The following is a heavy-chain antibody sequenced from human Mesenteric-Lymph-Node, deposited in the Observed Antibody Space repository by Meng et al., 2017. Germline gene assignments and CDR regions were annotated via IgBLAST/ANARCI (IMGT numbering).Heavy chain of an antibody. D-gene: IGHD3-22*01. CDR1: GFTFCSSS. CDR3: VRASGLLPFDY. Sequence: GESLKISCAASGFTFCSSSMHWVSQGPEKGLEWVADIECDGSEKYYVDPVKGRLSISRDSAKNSLYLQVNSLRAEDMTVYCCVRASGLLPFDYWGQGTLVTVSS. J-gene: IGHJ4*02. V-gene: IGHV3-52*01. CDR2: IECDGSEK.